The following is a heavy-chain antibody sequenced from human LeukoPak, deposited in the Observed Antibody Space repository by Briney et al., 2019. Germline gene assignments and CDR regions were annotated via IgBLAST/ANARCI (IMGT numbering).Heavy chain of an antibody. V-gene: IGHV1-3*04. D-gene: IGHD2-21*01. Sequence: ASVKVSCKASGYTFINHAIHWVRQAPGQRLEWMGWNNIGNGNTKYSQNFQGRITITRDTSATTAYMDLSSLRSEDTAMYYCARRLGRSFDYWGQGTLVTVSS. CDR3: ARRLGRSFDY. CDR2: NNIGNGNT. CDR1: GYTFINHA. J-gene: IGHJ4*02.